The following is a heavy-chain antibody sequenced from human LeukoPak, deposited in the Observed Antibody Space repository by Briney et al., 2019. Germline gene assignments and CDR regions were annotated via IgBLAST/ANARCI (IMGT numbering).Heavy chain of an antibody. CDR1: GYTFTSFG. Sequence: ASVKVSCKASGYTFTSFGISWVRQAPGQGLEWMGWINAYNGNTNSAQKLQGRVTMTTGTSTSTAYMELRSLRSDDTALYYCARDDFYDSSGHTLPRYWGQGTLVTVSS. V-gene: IGHV1-18*01. CDR3: ARDDFYDSSGHTLPRY. J-gene: IGHJ4*02. CDR2: INAYNGNT. D-gene: IGHD3-22*01.